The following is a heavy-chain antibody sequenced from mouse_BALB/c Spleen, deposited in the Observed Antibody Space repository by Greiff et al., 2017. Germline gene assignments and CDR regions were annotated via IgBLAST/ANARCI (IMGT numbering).Heavy chain of an antibody. CDR2: IWTGGGT. Sequence: VQLQESGPGLVAPSQSLSITCTVSGFSLTSYDISWIRQPPGKGLEWLGVIWTGGGTNYNSAFMSRLSISKDNSKSQVFLKMNSLQTDDTAIYYCVRDRGYDTYAMDYWGQGTSVTVSS. CDR1: GFSLTSYD. D-gene: IGHD2-2*01. J-gene: IGHJ4*01. CDR3: VRDRGYDTYAMDY. V-gene: IGHV2-9-2*01.